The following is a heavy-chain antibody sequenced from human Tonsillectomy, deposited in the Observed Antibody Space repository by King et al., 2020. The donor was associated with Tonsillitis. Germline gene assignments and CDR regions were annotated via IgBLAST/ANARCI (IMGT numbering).Heavy chain of an antibody. CDR1: GYTFTGYY. CDR3: ARGEGYSYGSSWFYP. V-gene: IGHV1-2*02. D-gene: IGHD5-18*01. Sequence: QLVQSGAEVKKPGASVKVSCKASGYTFTGYYMHWVRQAPGQGLEWMGWINPNSGGTNYAQKFQGRVTMTRATSISTAYMELSRLRTDDTAVYYCARGEGYSYGSSWFYPWGQGTLVTVSS. J-gene: IGHJ5*02. CDR2: INPNSGGT.